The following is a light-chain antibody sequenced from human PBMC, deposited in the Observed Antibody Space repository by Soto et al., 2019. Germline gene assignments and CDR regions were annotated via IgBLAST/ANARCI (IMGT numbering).Light chain of an antibody. V-gene: IGLV1-51*02. Sequence: QSVLTQPRSVSAAPGQKVTISCSGSSSNIGNGYVSWYQQLPGTAPKLLIYQNDKRPSGIPDRFSGSKSGTSATLGISGLQTGDEADYYCATWDSSLNGGVFGGGTQLTVL. CDR1: SSNIGNGY. CDR2: QND. CDR3: ATWDSSLNGGV. J-gene: IGLJ3*02.